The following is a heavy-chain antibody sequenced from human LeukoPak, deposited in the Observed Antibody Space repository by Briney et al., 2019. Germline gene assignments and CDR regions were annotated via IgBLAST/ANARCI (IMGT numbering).Heavy chain of an antibody. D-gene: IGHD4-17*01. Sequence: SETLSLTCTVSGGSISSGSYYWSWIRQPAGKGLEWIGRIYTSGSTNYDPSLKSQVTISVDTSKNQFSLKLSSVTAADTAVYYCARGADGDPHFDYWGQGTLVTVSS. CDR1: GGSISSGSYY. CDR2: IYTSGST. CDR3: ARGADGDPHFDY. V-gene: IGHV4-61*02. J-gene: IGHJ4*02.